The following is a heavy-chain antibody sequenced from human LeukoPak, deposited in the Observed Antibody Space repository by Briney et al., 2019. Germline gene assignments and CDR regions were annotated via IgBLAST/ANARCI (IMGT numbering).Heavy chain of an antibody. CDR1: GGSISSYY. CDR3: ARGIASSSWNPFDYYYYGMDV. Sequence: SETLSLTCTVSGGSISSYYWSWTRQPPGKGLEWIGYIYYSGSTNYNPSLKSRVTISVDTSKNQFSLKLSSVTAADTAVYYCARGIASSSWNPFDYYYYGMDVWGQGTTVTVSS. V-gene: IGHV4-59*08. CDR2: IYYSGST. J-gene: IGHJ6*02. D-gene: IGHD6-13*01.